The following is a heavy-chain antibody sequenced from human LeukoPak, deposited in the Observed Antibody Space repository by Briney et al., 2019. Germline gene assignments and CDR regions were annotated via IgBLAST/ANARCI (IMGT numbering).Heavy chain of an antibody. J-gene: IGHJ5*02. CDR1: GGSISSSSYY. V-gene: IGHV4-39*07. CDR3: AREFWGIAVARRYQFDP. CDR2: IYYSGST. D-gene: IGHD6-19*01. Sequence: SETLSLTCTVSGGSISSSSYYWGWIRQPPGKGLEWIGSIYYSGSTYYNPSLKSRVTISVDTSKNQFSLKLSSVTAADTAVYYCAREFWGIAVARRYQFDPWGQGTLVTVSS.